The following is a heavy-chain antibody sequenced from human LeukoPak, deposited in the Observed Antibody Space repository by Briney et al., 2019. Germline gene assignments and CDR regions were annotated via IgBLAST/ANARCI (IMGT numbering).Heavy chain of an antibody. CDR3: AAITTSEIFDY. CDR1: TYSFTTHW. D-gene: IGHD1/OR15-1a*01. V-gene: IGHV5-51*01. Sequence: GESLKISCKGSTYSFTTHWIGWVRQMPGKGLEWMGTIYPSDSDTRYSPSFQGQVTISADKSISTASLQWSSLKASDTAMYYCAAITTSEIFDYWGQGTLVTVSS. CDR2: IYPSDSDT. J-gene: IGHJ4*02.